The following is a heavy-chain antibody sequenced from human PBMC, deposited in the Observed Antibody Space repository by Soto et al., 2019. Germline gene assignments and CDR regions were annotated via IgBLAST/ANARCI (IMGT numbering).Heavy chain of an antibody. J-gene: IGHJ3*02. Sequence: GGSLRLSCAASGFTFSSYAMSWVRQAPGKGLEWVSAISGSGGSTYYADSVKGRFTISRDNSKNTLYLQMNSLRAEDTAVYYCAKEYQIAVAGRTGAPFDIWGQGTMVTVSS. CDR1: GFTFSSYA. CDR3: AKEYQIAVAGRTGAPFDI. CDR2: ISGSGGST. D-gene: IGHD6-19*01. V-gene: IGHV3-23*01.